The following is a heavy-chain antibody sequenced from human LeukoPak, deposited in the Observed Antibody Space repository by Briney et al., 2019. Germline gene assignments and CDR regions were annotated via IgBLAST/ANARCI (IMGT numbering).Heavy chain of an antibody. V-gene: IGHV1-46*01. CDR2: IYPRDGST. Sequence: VASVKVSCKASGHTFTSNYIHWVRQAPGQGLEWMGMIYPRDGSTSYAQKFQGRVTVTRDTSTSTVHMELSGLRSEDTVVYYCARDQEGFDYWGQGILVTVSS. CDR3: ARDQEGFDY. J-gene: IGHJ4*02. CDR1: GHTFTSNY.